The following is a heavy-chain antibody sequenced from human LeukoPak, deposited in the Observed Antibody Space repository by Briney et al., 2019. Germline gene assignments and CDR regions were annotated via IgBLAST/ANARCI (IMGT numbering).Heavy chain of an antibody. Sequence: GSLRLSCAASGFTFSSYWMTWVRQAPGKGLEWVSIISSGSSAIFSADALKGRFTSSRDNAKNSLYLQMNSLRAEDTAVYYCARIGYSSSSLDYWGQGTLVTVSS. V-gene: IGHV3-21*01. CDR2: ISSGSSAI. CDR3: ARIGYSSSSLDY. J-gene: IGHJ4*02. D-gene: IGHD6-13*01. CDR1: GFTFSSYW.